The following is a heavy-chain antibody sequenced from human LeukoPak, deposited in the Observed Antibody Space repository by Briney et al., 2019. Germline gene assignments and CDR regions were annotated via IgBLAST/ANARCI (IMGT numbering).Heavy chain of an antibody. CDR3: ARHYDILTGYLSG. D-gene: IGHD3-9*01. J-gene: IGHJ4*02. V-gene: IGHV1-69*06. CDR1: GGTFSSYA. CDR2: IIPIFGTA. Sequence: ASVKVSCKVSGGTFSSYAISWVRQAPGQGLEWMGGIIPIFGTANYAQKFQGRVTITADKSTSTAYMDLSSLRSEDTAVYYCARHYDILTGYLSGWGQGTLITVSS.